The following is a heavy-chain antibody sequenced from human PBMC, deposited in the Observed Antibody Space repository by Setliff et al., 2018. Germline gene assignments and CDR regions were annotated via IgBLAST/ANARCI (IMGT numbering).Heavy chain of an antibody. J-gene: IGHJ4*02. Sequence: PSETLSLTCTVSDGSLSTYYWSWSRQPPGKGLEFIGYVYYSGTANYSPSLRSRLTISVDTSKNQFSMKLRSVTAADTAVYYCARGGTFRYFDFWGQGATVTVSS. CDR1: DGSLSTYY. D-gene: IGHD5-12*01. CDR3: ARGGTFRYFDF. V-gene: IGHV4-59*01. CDR2: VYYSGTA.